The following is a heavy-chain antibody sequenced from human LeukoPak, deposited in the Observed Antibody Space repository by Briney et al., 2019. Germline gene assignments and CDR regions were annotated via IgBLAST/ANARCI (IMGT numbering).Heavy chain of an antibody. J-gene: IGHJ3*02. Sequence: GGSLRLSCAAAGFTFSSYSMNWVRQAPGKGLEWVANIKQDGSEKYYVDSVKGRFTISRDNAKESLYLQMSSLRDEDTAVYYCAKSSYYYDSTGHYLPIHAFDIWGQGTMVTVSS. CDR2: IKQDGSEK. D-gene: IGHD3-22*01. V-gene: IGHV3-7*01. CDR3: AKSSYYYDSTGHYLPIHAFDI. CDR1: GFTFSSYS.